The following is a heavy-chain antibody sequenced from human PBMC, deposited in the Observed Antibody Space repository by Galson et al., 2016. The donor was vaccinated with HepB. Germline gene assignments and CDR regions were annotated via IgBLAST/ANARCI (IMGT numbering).Heavy chain of an antibody. V-gene: IGHV3-21*01. CDR2: ITSSSTYI. CDR1: GFTFTSYT. Sequence: SLRLSCAASGFTFTSYTMTWVRQAPGKGLEWVSSITSSSTYIYYADSVKGRFTISRDNAKNSLYLQMNSLRAEDTALYYCARDAAYFFGMDVWGQGATVTVSS. CDR3: ARDAAYFFGMDV. D-gene: IGHD6-25*01. J-gene: IGHJ6*02.